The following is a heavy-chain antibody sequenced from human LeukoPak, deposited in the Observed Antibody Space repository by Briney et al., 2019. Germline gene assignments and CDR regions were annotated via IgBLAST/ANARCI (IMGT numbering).Heavy chain of an antibody. CDR1: GFTLSGYW. Sequence: PGGSLRLSCAASGFTLSGYWMHWVRQAPGKGLVWVSRLYIDGSRRVYADSVKGRFTISRDNARNTLHLQMNSLRDEDTAVYHCVRGNRDGFYFDDWGQGTPVTVSS. D-gene: IGHD3-3*01. J-gene: IGHJ4*02. CDR3: VRGNRDGFYFDD. CDR2: LYIDGSRR. V-gene: IGHV3-74*01.